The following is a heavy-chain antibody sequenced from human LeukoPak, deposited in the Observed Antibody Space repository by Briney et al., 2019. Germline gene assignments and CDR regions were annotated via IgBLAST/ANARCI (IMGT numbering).Heavy chain of an antibody. V-gene: IGHV3-21*01. D-gene: IGHD2-15*01. Sequence: GGSLRLSCAASGFTFSSYSMNWVRQAPGKGLEWASSISSSSSYIYYADSVKGRFTISRDNAKNSLYLQMNSLRAEDTAVYYCARDPSGGSWNLYYYYYMDVWGKGTTVTVSS. CDR1: GFTFSSYS. CDR2: ISSSSSYI. CDR3: ARDPSGGSWNLYYYYYMDV. J-gene: IGHJ6*03.